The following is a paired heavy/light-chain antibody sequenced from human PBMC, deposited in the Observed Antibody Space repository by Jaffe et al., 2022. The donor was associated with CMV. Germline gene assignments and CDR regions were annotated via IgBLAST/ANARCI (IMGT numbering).Heavy chain of an antibody. V-gene: IGHV1-2*02. Sequence: QVQLVQSGAEVMNPGASVRVSCKASGYTFIGSYIHWVRQAPGQGLEWMGWINPKSGDTKCSENFEGRVTMTRDMSINTAYMELSSLRSDDTAVYYCARWLGRGGKNPLGRPQGWTYGVVGIDDRQYNDDMDVWGQGTTVTVS. CDR2: INPKSGDT. CDR3: ARWLGRGGKNPLGRPQGWTYGVVGIDDRQYNDDMDV. CDR1: GYTFIGSY. D-gene: IGHD3-22*01. J-gene: IGHJ6*02.
Light chain of an antibody. CDR3: QSPDSSGSFWV. CDR1: ALPKQY. CDR2: KDK. Sequence: SYELTQPPSVSVSPGQTARITCSGDALPKQYAYWYQQKSGQVPVLVIYKDKQRPSGVPERFSGSSSGTTVTLTIDGARAEDEADYYCQSPDSSGSFWVFGGGTKLTV. V-gene: IGLV3-25*03. J-gene: IGLJ3*02.